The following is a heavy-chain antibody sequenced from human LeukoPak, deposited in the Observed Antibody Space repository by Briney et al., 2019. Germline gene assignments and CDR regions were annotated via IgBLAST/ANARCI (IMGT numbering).Heavy chain of an antibody. V-gene: IGHV4-59*08. CDR3: ARQSTGFDY. Sequence: SETLSLTCTVSGGSISSYYWSWIRQPPGKGLEWIGYIYYSGSTNYNPSLKSRVTISVDASKNQFSLKLSSVTAADTAVYYCARQSTGFDYWGQGTLVTVSS. CDR2: IYYSGST. J-gene: IGHJ4*02. CDR1: GGSISSYY. D-gene: IGHD4-17*01.